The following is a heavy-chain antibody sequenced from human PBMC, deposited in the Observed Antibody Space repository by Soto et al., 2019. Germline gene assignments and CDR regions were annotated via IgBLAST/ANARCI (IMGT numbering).Heavy chain of an antibody. Sequence: PSETLSLTCAVYGGSFSGYYWSWIRQPPGKGLEWIGEINHSGSTNYNPSLKSRVTISVDTSKNQFSLKLSSVTAADTAVYYCARELLWFGESAMYYFDYWGQGTLVTVSS. CDR2: INHSGST. CDR1: GGSFSGYY. V-gene: IGHV4-34*01. J-gene: IGHJ4*02. D-gene: IGHD3-10*01. CDR3: ARELLWFGESAMYYFDY.